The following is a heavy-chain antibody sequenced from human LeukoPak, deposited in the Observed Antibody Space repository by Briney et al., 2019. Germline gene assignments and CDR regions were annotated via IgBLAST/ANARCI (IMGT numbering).Heavy chain of an antibody. Sequence: GASVKVSCKASGYTFTGYYMHWVRQAPGRGLEWMGWINPNSGGTNYAQKFQGWVTMTRDTSISTAYMELSRLRSDDTAVYYCARAMVREYGMDVWGQGTTVTVSS. CDR3: ARAMVREYGMDV. CDR2: INPNSGGT. CDR1: GYTFTGYY. D-gene: IGHD3-10*01. J-gene: IGHJ6*02. V-gene: IGHV1-2*04.